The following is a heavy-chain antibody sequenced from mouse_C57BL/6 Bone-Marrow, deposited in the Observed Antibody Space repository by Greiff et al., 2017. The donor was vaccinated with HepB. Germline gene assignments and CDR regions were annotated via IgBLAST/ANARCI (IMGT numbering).Heavy chain of an antibody. Sequence: VQLQQSGPELVKPGASVKISCKASGYSFTDYNMNWVKQSTGKSLEWIGVINPNYGTTSYNQKFKGKATLTVDQSSSTAYMQLNSLTSEDSAVYYCARSGGIFITTVGAIPHWYFDVWGTGTTVTVSS. V-gene: IGHV1-39*01. J-gene: IGHJ1*03. CDR2: INPNYGTT. CDR1: GYSFTDYN. CDR3: ARSGGIFITTVGAIPHWYFDV. D-gene: IGHD1-1*01.